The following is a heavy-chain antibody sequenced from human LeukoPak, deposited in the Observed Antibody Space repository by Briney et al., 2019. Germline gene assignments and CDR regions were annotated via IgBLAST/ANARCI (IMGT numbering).Heavy chain of an antibody. CDR2: ISGSGGST. Sequence: GGSLRLSCTASGFTFSSYAMSWVRQAPGKGLEWVSAISGSGGSTYYADSVKGRFTISRDNSKNTLYLQMNSLRAEDTAVYYCAKSPSWLQLQADYWGQGTLVTVSS. V-gene: IGHV3-23*01. CDR3: AKSPSWLQLQADY. D-gene: IGHD1-1*01. CDR1: GFTFSSYA. J-gene: IGHJ4*02.